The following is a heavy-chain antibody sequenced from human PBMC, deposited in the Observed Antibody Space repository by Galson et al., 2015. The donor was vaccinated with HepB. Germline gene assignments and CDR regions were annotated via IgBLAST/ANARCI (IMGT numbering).Heavy chain of an antibody. J-gene: IGHJ3*02. CDR1: GGSISSGDYY. D-gene: IGHD1/OR15-1a*01. V-gene: IGHV4-30-4*01. CDR3: ARDFSKVNNAFDI. CDR2: IYYSGST. Sequence: SLTCTVSGGSISSGDYYWSWIRQPPGKGLEWIGHIYYSGSTYYNPSLKSRLTISVDTSKNQFSLKLNSVTAADTAVYYCARDFSKVNNAFDIWGQGTMVIVSS.